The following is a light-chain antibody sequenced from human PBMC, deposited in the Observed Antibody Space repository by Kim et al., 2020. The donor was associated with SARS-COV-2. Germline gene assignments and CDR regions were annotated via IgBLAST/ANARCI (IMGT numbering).Light chain of an antibody. CDR3: SSYTSNNTYV. J-gene: IGLJ1*01. V-gene: IGLV2-14*03. CDR2: DVI. CDR1: KSDIGGYNS. Sequence: GRSITISCTGTKSDIGGYNSVSWYQQRPGKAPKLMIYDVISRPSGVSDRLSGSKSGNAASLTISGLQADDEADYYCSSYTSNNTYVFGTGTKVTVL.